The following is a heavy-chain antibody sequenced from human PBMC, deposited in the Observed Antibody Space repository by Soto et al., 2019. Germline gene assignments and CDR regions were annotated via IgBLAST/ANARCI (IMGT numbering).Heavy chain of an antibody. CDR3: AKVVGMTTVTFDSYYFDY. V-gene: IGHV3-23*01. CDR1: GFTFYNYA. J-gene: IGHJ4*02. Sequence: EVQLLESGGGLVQPGGSLRLSCEASGFTFYNYALSWVRQAPGKRLEWVSVVSGGGSTTFYADSVRGRFTISRDNSKNTVYLQMDSLRAEDTAVYYCAKVVGMTTVTFDSYYFDYWGQGNLVTVSS. D-gene: IGHD4-17*01. CDR2: VSGGGSTT.